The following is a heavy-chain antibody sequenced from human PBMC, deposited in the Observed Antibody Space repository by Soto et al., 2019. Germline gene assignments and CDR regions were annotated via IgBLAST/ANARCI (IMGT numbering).Heavy chain of an antibody. Sequence: GGSLRLSCAASGFTFSSYSMNWVRQAPGKGLEWVSSISSSSSYIYYADSVKGRFTISRDNAKNSLYLQMNSLRAEDTAVYYCAREPVEYSSSSYFQHWGQGTLVTVSS. CDR2: ISSSSSYI. D-gene: IGHD6-6*01. V-gene: IGHV3-21*01. J-gene: IGHJ1*01. CDR1: GFTFSSYS. CDR3: AREPVEYSSSSYFQH.